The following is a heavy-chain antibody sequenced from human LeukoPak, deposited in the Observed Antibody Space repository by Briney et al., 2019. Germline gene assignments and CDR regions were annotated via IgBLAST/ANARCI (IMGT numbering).Heavy chain of an antibody. CDR1: GITLSNHG. D-gene: IGHD3-22*01. CDR3: ARRGVVIRVILVGFHREAYYFDS. J-gene: IGHJ4*02. Sequence: GGSLRLSCAVSGITLSNHGMSWVRQAPGKGLEWVAGISGSGGRTTYADSVKGWFTISKDNPTNTLYLQMSSLKVEDTAVYFCARRGVVIRVILVGFHREAYYFDSWGQGALVTVSS. CDR2: ISGSGGRT. V-gene: IGHV3-23*01.